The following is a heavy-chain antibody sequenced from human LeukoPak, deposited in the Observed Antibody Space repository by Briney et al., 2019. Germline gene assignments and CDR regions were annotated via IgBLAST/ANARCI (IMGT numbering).Heavy chain of an antibody. V-gene: IGHV4-39*07. CDR2: IYYSGST. Sequence: TSETLSLTCTVSGGSISSSSYYWGWIRQPPGKGLEWIGTIYYSGSTYYNPSLKSRVTISVDTSKNQFSLKLTSVTAADTAVYFCTREGSQWPKPINWGQGTLVTVSS. D-gene: IGHD6-19*01. J-gene: IGHJ4*02. CDR1: GGSISSSSYY. CDR3: TREGSQWPKPIN.